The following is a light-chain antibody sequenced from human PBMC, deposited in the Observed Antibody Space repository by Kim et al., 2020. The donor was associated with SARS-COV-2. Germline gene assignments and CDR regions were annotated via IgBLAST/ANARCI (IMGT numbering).Light chain of an antibody. CDR2: DVN. Sequence: QSALTQPASVSGSPGQSITISCTGTISNIGSYNYVSWHQQHPGKAPKLMIYDVNKRPSGISSRFSGSKSGSTASLTISGLQSEDEADYYCSSFTTRSTLVFGVGTKVTVL. J-gene: IGLJ3*02. CDR3: SSFTTRSTLV. V-gene: IGLV2-14*03. CDR1: ISNIGSYNY.